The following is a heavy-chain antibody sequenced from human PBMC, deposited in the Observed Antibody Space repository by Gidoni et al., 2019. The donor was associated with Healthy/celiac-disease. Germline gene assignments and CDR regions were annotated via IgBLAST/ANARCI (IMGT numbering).Heavy chain of an antibody. CDR1: GFTFSSYS. V-gene: IGHV3-21*01. J-gene: IGHJ3*02. CDR3: ARDLYYDILTGYWSGAPDDAFDI. Sequence: EVQLVESGGGLVKPGGSLRLSCAASGFTFSSYSMNWVRQAPGKGLEWVSSISSSSSYIYYADSVKGRFTISRDNAKNSLYLQMNSLRAEDTAVYYCARDLYYDILTGYWSGAPDDAFDIWGQGTMVTVSS. CDR2: ISSSSSYI. D-gene: IGHD3-9*01.